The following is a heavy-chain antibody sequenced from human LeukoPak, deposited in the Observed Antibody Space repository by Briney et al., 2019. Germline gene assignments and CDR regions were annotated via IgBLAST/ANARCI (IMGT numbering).Heavy chain of an antibody. J-gene: IGHJ3*02. D-gene: IGHD3-22*01. CDR3: ARVDSGSYWMLRHAFDI. CDR1: GFTFSLYA. Sequence: GGSLRLSCVASGFTFSLYAMSWVRQAPGKGLEWVANIEEDGSEKYYLDSVKGRFTISRDNAQNSLYLQVHSLKGEGKAGYYCARVDSGSYWMLRHAFDIWGQGTMVTVSS. V-gene: IGHV3-7*01. CDR2: IEEDGSEK.